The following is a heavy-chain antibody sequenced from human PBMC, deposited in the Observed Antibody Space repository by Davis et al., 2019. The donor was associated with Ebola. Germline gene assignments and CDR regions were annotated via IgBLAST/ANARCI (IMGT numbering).Heavy chain of an antibody. CDR1: GFTFSAYN. Sequence: PGGSLRLSCAASGFTFSAYNMNWVRQAPGKGLEWVSSISSSSSTIYYADSVKGRFTTSRDNAKNSLYLQMNSLRDDDTAVYYCARGGRWYDILTEASLMDVWGKGTTVTVSS. CDR2: ISSSSSTI. J-gene: IGHJ6*03. V-gene: IGHV3-48*02. CDR3: ARGGRWYDILTEASLMDV. D-gene: IGHD3-9*01.